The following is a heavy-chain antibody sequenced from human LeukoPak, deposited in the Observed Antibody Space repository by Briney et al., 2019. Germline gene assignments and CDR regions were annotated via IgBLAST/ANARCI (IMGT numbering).Heavy chain of an antibody. Sequence: PGGSLRLSCAASGFSFSIYAMGWVRQAPGKGLEWVSSIKNGGNDPFYADSVKGRFTISRDNSKNTLFLQLSSLRAEDPAVYYCARGGHDFNPFYWWGQGTLVTVSS. D-gene: IGHD2-21*02. CDR1: GFSFSIYA. V-gene: IGHV3-23*01. J-gene: IGHJ4*02. CDR3: ARGGHDFNPFYW. CDR2: IKNGGNDP.